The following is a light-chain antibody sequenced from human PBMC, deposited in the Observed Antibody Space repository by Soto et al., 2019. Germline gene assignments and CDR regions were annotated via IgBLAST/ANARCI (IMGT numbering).Light chain of an antibody. Sequence: EIVMTQSPATLSVSPGERATLSCRASQSVSSNLAWYQQKPGQAPRVLIYGASTRATGIPARFSGSGSGTDITPTISSLQSEDFAVYYCQQYNSYPLSFGGGTKVEIK. CDR3: QQYNSYPLS. J-gene: IGKJ4*01. CDR2: GAS. V-gene: IGKV3-15*01. CDR1: QSVSSN.